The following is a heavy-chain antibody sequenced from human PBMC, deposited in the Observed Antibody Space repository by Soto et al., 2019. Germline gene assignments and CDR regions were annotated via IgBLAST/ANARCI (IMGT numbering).Heavy chain of an antibody. CDR1: GYTFINYY. V-gene: IGHV1-46*03. Sequence: QVQLVQSGAEVKKPGASVKVSCKASGYTFINYYIHWVRQAPGQGLEWMGVINPNGGSTVYAQKFQGRVTRTRDTSTSRVYVELSSLRSDDTAVYFCGIATAARQRDYSYHYYLHLWGKGTTVTVSS. CDR3: GIATAARQRDYSYHYYLHL. D-gene: IGHD2-15*01. CDR2: INPNGGST. J-gene: IGHJ6*03.